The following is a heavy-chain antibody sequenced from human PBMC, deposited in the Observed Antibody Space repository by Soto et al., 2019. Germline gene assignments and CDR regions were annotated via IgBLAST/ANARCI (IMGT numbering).Heavy chain of an antibody. Sequence: SETLSLTCTVSGGSISSSSYYWGWIRQPPGKGLEWIGSIYYSGSTYYNPSLKSRVTISVDTSKNQFSLKLSSVTAADTAVYYCARSRIAAWYYFDYWGQGTLVTVS. D-gene: IGHD6-6*01. CDR3: ARSRIAAWYYFDY. CDR2: IYYSGST. V-gene: IGHV4-39*01. CDR1: GGSISSSSYY. J-gene: IGHJ4*02.